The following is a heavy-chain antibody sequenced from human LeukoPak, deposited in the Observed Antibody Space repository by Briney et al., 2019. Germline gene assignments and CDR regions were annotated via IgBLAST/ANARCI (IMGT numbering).Heavy chain of an antibody. J-gene: IGHJ4*02. Sequence: GGSLRLSCAASGFTFSSYAMHWVRQAPGKGLEWVAVISYDGSNKYYADSVKGRFTISRDNSKNTLYLQMNSLRAEDTAVYYCAREVPSSSWYAGDCYFDYWGQGTLVTVSS. CDR1: GFTFSSYA. D-gene: IGHD6-13*01. CDR3: AREVPSSSWYAGDCYFDY. V-gene: IGHV3-30*04. CDR2: ISYDGSNK.